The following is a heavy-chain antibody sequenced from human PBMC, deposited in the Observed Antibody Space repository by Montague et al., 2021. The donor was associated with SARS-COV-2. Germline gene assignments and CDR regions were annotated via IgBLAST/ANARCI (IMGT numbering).Heavy chain of an antibody. V-gene: IGHV2-5*02. Sequence: PELVKPTQTLTLTCTFPGFSLNTSGDGVGWVRQPPGKALEWLALXYWDDDKRYSPSLKSRSTISKDTTKNEVVLTVANMDPVDTATYYCARYGDYGSWFDPWGQGTLVTVSS. CDR1: GFSLNTSGDG. J-gene: IGHJ5*02. CDR2: XYWDDDK. D-gene: IGHD4-17*01. CDR3: ARYGDYGSWFDP.